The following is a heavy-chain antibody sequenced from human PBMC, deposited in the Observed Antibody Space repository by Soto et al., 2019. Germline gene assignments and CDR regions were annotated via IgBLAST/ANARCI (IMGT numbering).Heavy chain of an antibody. V-gene: IGHV3-21*01. J-gene: IGHJ6*03. Sequence: PGGSLRLSCAASGVTFSSYSMNWVRQAPGKGLEWVSSISSSSSYIYYADSVKGRFTISRDNAKNSLYLQMNSLRAEDTAVYYWARVGRSGQDYYYYYRDVWGKGTTVTVSS. CDR1: GVTFSSYS. CDR2: ISSSSSYI. D-gene: IGHD1-26*01. CDR3: ARVGRSGQDYYYYYRDV.